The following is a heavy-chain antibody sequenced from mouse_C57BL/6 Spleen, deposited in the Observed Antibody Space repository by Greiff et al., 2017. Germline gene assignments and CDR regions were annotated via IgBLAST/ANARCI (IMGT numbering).Heavy chain of an antibody. CDR3: ARSRAAQAEYAY. V-gene: IGHV1-80*01. CDR2: IYPGDGDT. D-gene: IGHD3-2*02. CDR1: GYAFSSYW. Sequence: VQLQESGAELVKPGASVKISCKASGYAFSSYWMNWVKQRPGKGLEWIGQIYPGDGDTNYNGKFKGKATLTADKSSSTAYMQRSSLTSEDSAVYFCARSRAAQAEYAYWGQGTLVTVSA. J-gene: IGHJ3*01.